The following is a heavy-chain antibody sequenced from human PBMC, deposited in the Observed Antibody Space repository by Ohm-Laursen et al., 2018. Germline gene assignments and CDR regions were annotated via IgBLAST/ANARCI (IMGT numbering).Heavy chain of an antibody. V-gene: IGHV4-38-2*02. Sequence: SETLSLTCAVSGYSISSGYYWGWIRQPPGKGLEWIGSIYHSGSTYYNPSLKSRVTISVDTSKNQFSLKLSSVTAADTAVYYCARDGLYCTGGTCYPGYWGQGTLVTVSS. D-gene: IGHD2-15*01. CDR2: IYHSGST. CDR3: ARDGLYCTGGTCYPGY. CDR1: GYSISSGYY. J-gene: IGHJ4*02.